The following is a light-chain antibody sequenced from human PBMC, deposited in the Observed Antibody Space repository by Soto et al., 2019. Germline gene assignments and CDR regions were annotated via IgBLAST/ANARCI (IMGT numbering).Light chain of an antibody. V-gene: IGKV3D-20*01. Sequence: EIVLTQSPATLSLSPGESVTLSCGASQSVSNNYLAWYQRKPGLAPRLLIYDASNRATGLPDRFSGSGSGTDFTLTIFRLEPEDFAVYYCQQYGSSPNTFGQGTKVDIK. CDR2: DAS. CDR3: QQYGSSPNT. CDR1: QSVSNNY. J-gene: IGKJ2*01.